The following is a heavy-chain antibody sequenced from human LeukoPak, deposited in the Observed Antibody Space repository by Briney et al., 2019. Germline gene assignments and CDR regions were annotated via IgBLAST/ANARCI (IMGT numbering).Heavy chain of an antibody. Sequence: SETLSPTCAVYGGSFSGYYWSWIRQPPGKGLEWIGEINHSGSTNYNPSLKSRVTISVDTSKNQFSLKLSSVTAADTAVYYCARGGGSVLLWFGELSAWGQGTLVTVSS. CDR2: INHSGST. CDR3: ARGGGSVLLWFGELSA. J-gene: IGHJ5*02. V-gene: IGHV4-34*01. CDR1: GGSFSGYY. D-gene: IGHD3-10*01.